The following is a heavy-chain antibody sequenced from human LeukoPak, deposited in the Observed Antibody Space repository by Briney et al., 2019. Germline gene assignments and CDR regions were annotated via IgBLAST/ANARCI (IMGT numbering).Heavy chain of an antibody. CDR2: ISWNSGSI. V-gene: IGHV3-9*01. CDR3: AKARNCATIDY. D-gene: IGHD5-12*01. J-gene: IGHJ4*02. Sequence: GRSLRLSCAASGFTFDDYAMHWVRQAPGKGLEWVSGISWNSGSIGYADSVKGRFTISRDNAKKSLYLQMNSLRAEDTALYYCAKARNCATIDYWGQGTLVTVSS. CDR1: GFTFDDYA.